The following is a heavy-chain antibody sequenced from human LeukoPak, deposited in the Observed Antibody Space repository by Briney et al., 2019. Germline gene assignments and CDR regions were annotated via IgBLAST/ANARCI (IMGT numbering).Heavy chain of an antibody. D-gene: IGHD1-26*01. Sequence: GGSLRLSCAGSGFTFSTYAMNWVRQAPGKGLEWVSAISGSGGSTYYADSVKGRFTISRDNSRNTLYLQMNSLTAEDTAVYFCAKDQSSGTYYDYWGQGTLVTVSS. J-gene: IGHJ4*02. CDR2: ISGSGGST. V-gene: IGHV3-23*01. CDR1: GFTFSTYA. CDR3: AKDQSSGTYYDY.